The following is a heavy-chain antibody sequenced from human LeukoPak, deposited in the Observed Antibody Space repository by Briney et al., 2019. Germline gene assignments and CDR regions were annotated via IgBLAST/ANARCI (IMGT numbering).Heavy chain of an antibody. CDR1: GYAFVNFG. CDR2: ITLYNGNT. J-gene: IGHJ2*01. Sequence: GASVKASCKASGYAFVNFGLSWVRQAPGQGLEWMSWITLYNGNTEYAERLQGRVTMTTDTSTSTAHMELRSLRSDDTAIYYCARGRDGATPNWYFDLWGRGTVVIVSS. V-gene: IGHV1-18*01. CDR3: ARGRDGATPNWYFDL. D-gene: IGHD1-26*01.